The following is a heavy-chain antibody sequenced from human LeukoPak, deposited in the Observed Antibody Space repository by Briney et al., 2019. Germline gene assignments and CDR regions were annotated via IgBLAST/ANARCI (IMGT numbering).Heavy chain of an antibody. D-gene: IGHD5-18*01. CDR3: ARGYSYEYYFDY. CDR2: INPSAGTT. J-gene: IGHJ4*02. Sequence: ASVKVSCKASGYIFTSYYMHWVRQAPGQGLEWMGIINPSAGTTSYAQKFQGRVTMTRDTSTGTVYMEMSSLRSEDTAVYYCARGYSYEYYFDYWGQGTLVTVSS. CDR1: GYIFTSYY. V-gene: IGHV1-46*01.